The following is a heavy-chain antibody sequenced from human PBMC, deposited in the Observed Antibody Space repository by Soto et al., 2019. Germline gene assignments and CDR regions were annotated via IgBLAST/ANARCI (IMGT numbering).Heavy chain of an antibody. J-gene: IGHJ4*02. CDR3: AIQFYYSSGWYLDY. V-gene: IGHV4-34*01. CDR1: GGSFRGYY. Sequence: SLTCAVYGGSFRGYYWSWIRQPPGKGLEWIGEINHSGSTNYNPSLKSRVTISVDTSKNQFSLKLSSVTAADTAVYYCAIQFYYSSGWYLDYWGQGTLVNVSS. D-gene: IGHD6-19*01. CDR2: INHSGST.